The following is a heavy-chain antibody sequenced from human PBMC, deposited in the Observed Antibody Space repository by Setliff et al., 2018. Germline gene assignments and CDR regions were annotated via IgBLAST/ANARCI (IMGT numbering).Heavy chain of an antibody. CDR3: ARLVRYCTRTSCQRTPGAEY. CDR2: ISAYNDNT. Sequence: ASVKVSCKASGYMFRSYGINWMRQAPGQGFEWMGWISAYNDNTKSSQKFQGRVTLTTDTSTSTAYMEVRSLTSDDTAVYYCARLVRYCTRTSCQRTPGAEYWGQGTLVTVSS. D-gene: IGHD2-2*01. V-gene: IGHV1-18*04. J-gene: IGHJ4*02. CDR1: GYMFRSYG.